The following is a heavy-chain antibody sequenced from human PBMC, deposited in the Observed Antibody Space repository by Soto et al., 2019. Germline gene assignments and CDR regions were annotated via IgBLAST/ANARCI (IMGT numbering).Heavy chain of an antibody. D-gene: IGHD3-22*01. CDR1: GYAFASHD. V-gene: IGHV1-8*01. CDR2: MNPNSGST. CDR3: ARTPYSGYAPLGY. J-gene: IGHJ4*02. Sequence: QVQLVQSGPEVKKPGASVRVSCKASGYAFASHDINWVRQASGQGPEWMGWMNPNSGSTGYAQKFQGRVTLTRNTSIATAYMEVSSLRSEDTAMYYCARTPYSGYAPLGYWGQGTLVTVSS.